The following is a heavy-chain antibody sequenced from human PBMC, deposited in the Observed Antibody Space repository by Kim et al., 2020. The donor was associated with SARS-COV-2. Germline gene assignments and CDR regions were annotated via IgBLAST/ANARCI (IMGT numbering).Heavy chain of an antibody. V-gene: IGHV3-64D*06. D-gene: IGHD1-26*01. Sequence: VKGRCTISRDNSKNTLYLQMSRLRAEDTAVYYCVKGGGRDNYYYYYGMDVWGQGTTVTVSS. J-gene: IGHJ6*02. CDR3: VKGGGRDNYYYYYGMDV.